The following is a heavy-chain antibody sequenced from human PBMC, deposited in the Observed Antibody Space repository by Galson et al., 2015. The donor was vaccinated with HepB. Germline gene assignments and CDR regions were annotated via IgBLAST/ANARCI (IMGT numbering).Heavy chain of an antibody. V-gene: IGHV3-21*01. CDR3: ARAPELYYYYMDV. CDR2: ISSSSSYI. J-gene: IGHJ6*03. Sequence: SLRLSCAASGSTFSSYSMNWVRQAPGKGLEWVSSISSSSSYIYYADSVKGRFTISRDNAKNSLYLQMNSLRAEDTAVYYCARAPELYYYYMDVWGKGTTVTVSS. CDR1: GSTFSSYS. D-gene: IGHD1-26*01.